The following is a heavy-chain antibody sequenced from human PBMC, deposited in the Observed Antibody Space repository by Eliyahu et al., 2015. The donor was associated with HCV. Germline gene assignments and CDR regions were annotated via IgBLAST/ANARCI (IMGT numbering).Heavy chain of an antibody. CDR2: ISYDGSKT. Sequence: QVQLVESGGGVAQPGRSLRLSCXASGFTXNNFGMHWVRQAPGKGLEWVAVISYDGSKTYYADSVTGRFTISRDNSKNTLYLQMNRLRPEDTAMYYCAKPAVLLWFGEGRNYFDYWGLGTLVTASS. V-gene: IGHV3-30*18. J-gene: IGHJ4*02. CDR3: AKPAVLLWFGEGRNYFDY. CDR1: GFTXNNFG. D-gene: IGHD3-10*01.